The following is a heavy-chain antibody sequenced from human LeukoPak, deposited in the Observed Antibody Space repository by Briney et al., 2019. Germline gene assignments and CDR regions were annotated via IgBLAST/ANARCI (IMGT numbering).Heavy chain of an antibody. J-gene: IGHJ3*02. CDR1: GGSISSYY. D-gene: IGHD3-22*01. CDR2: IYYSGST. V-gene: IGHV4-59*01. Sequence: PSETLSLTCTVSGGSISSYYWSWIRQPPGKGLEWIGYIYYSGSTNYNPSLKSRVTISVDTSKNQFSLKLSSVTAADTAVYYCARVSYYDSSGNDAFDIWGQGTMVTVSS. CDR3: ARVSYYDSSGNDAFDI.